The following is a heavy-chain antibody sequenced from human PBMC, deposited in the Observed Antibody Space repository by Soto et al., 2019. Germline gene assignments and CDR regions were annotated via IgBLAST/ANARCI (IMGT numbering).Heavy chain of an antibody. Sequence: QIQLVQSGAEVKKPGASVKVSCKASGYMFSHYGINWVRQAPGQGLEWVAWISGYNGNTNYAQKFQGRVTMIMDSSTNTAYMELRSLTSDDTAVYYCARDLLPMTGTANDTFDIWGQATMVTVSS. CDR3: ARDLLPMTGTANDTFDI. V-gene: IGHV1-18*04. CDR1: GYMFSHYG. CDR2: ISGYNGNT. D-gene: IGHD1-1*01. J-gene: IGHJ3*02.